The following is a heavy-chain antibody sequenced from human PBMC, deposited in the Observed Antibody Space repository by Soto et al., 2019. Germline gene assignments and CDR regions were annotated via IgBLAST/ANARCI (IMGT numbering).Heavy chain of an antibody. CDR3: ARCYRGYFMIANDAFDI. D-gene: IGHD3-22*01. Sequence: GESLKISCKGSGYSFTSYWIGWVRQMPGKGQEWMGIIYPGDSDTRYSPSFQGQVTISADKSISTAYLQWSSLKASDTALYYCARCYRGYFMIANDAFDIWGQGTMVTVSS. J-gene: IGHJ3*02. CDR1: GYSFTSYW. V-gene: IGHV5-51*01. CDR2: IYPGDSDT.